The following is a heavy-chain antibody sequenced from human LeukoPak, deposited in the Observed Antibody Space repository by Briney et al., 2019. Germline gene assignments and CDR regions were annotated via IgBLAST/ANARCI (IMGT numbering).Heavy chain of an antibody. V-gene: IGHV3-30*02. Sequence: PGXSLXLSCAASRFIFSNYGMHWVRQAPGKGLEWVAFIRYDASNKYYADFVKGRFTIPRDNSKNMLYLQMNSLRAEDTAVYYCAKDTTSFRYFDYWGQGTLVTVSS. D-gene: IGHD1-14*01. CDR2: IRYDASNK. J-gene: IGHJ4*02. CDR1: RFIFSNYG. CDR3: AKDTTSFRYFDY.